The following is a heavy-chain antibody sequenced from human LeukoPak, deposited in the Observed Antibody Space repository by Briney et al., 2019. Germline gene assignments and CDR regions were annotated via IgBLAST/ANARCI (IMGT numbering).Heavy chain of an antibody. V-gene: IGHV3-74*01. CDR3: ARAPSEIGGYYPEYFRH. CDR2: IKSDGST. CDR1: GFTFSTYW. D-gene: IGHD3-22*01. Sequence: GGSLRLSCAASGFTFSTYWMHWVRQAPGKGLVWASRIKSDGSTNYADSVKGRFTISRDNAKNTVSLQMNSLRPEDTGVYYCARAPSEIGGYYPEYFRHWGQGTLVTVSS. J-gene: IGHJ1*01.